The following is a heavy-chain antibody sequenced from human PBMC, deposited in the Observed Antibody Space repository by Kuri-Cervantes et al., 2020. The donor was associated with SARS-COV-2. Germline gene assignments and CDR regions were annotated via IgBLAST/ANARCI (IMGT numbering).Heavy chain of an antibody. CDR1: GGTFSSYA. D-gene: IGHD2-2*01. CDR3: ARVGYCSSTSCSRYYYYGMDV. V-gene: IGHV1-69*06. CDR2: IIPIFGTS. J-gene: IGHJ6*02. Sequence: SVKVSCKASGGTFSSYAISWVRQAPGQGLEWMGGIIPIFGTSNYTQKFQGRVTITADKSTSTAYMELSSLRSDDTAVYYCARVGYCSSTSCSRYYYYGMDVWGQGTTVTVSS.